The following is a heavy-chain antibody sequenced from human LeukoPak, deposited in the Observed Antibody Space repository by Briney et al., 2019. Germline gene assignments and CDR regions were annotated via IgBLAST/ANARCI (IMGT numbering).Heavy chain of an antibody. CDR1: GFTFSSYW. Sequence: GGSLRLSCAASGFTFSSYWMNWARQAPGKGLEWVASINHNGNVNYYVDSVKGRFTISRDNAKNSLYLQMNSLRAEDTAVYYCARAPRYYFDYWGQGTLVTVSS. CDR2: INHNGNVN. CDR3: ARAPRYYFDY. J-gene: IGHJ4*02. V-gene: IGHV3-7*01.